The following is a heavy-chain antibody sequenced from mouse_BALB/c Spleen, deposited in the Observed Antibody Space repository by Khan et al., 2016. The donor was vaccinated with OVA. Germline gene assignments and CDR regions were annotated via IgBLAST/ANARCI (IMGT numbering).Heavy chain of an antibody. CDR2: ISSGGST. CDR3: ASPLYYCGSSYFDY. V-gene: IGHV5-6-5*01. D-gene: IGHD1-1*01. CDR1: GFTFSSYA. Sequence: EVELVESGGGLVKPGGSLKLSCAASGFTFSSYAMSWVRQTPEKRLEWVASISSGGSTYSTDSVKGRFTISRDNARNILSMHMSSLRSEDTAMYYCASPLYYCGSSYFDYWGQGTTLTVSS. J-gene: IGHJ2*01.